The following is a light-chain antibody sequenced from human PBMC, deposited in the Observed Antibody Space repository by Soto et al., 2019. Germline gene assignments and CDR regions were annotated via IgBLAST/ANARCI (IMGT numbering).Light chain of an antibody. V-gene: IGKV2-30*01. CDR2: RVS. CDR1: QSLVYSDGNAY. CDR3: MQGTHWPPT. Sequence: DVVMTQSPLSLPVTLGQPASISCRSSQSLVYSDGNAYLNWFLQRPGQSPRRLIYRVSNRDSGVPDRFSGSGSGTDFTLKISRVEAEDVGVYYCMQGTHWPPTFGRGTKVEIK. J-gene: IGKJ1*01.